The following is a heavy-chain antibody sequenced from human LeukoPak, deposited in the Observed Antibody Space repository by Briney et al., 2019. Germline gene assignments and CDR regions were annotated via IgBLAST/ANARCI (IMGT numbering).Heavy chain of an antibody. V-gene: IGHV4-59*01. CDR1: GGSISSYY. J-gene: IGHJ4*02. Sequence: SETLSLTCTVSGGSISSYYWSWIRQPPGKGLEWIGYIYYSGSTNYNPSLKSRVTISVDTFKNQFSLKLSSVTAADTAVYYCASLYSSGWYEVDYWGQGTLVTVSS. CDR2: IYYSGST. CDR3: ASLYSSGWYEVDY. D-gene: IGHD6-19*01.